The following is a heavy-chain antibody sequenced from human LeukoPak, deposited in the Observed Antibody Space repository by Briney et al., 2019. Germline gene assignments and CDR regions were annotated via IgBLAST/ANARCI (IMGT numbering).Heavy chain of an antibody. CDR3: ARDRIAALPPDSWSSSSDYYYYYGMDV. V-gene: IGHV4-34*09. D-gene: IGHD6-6*01. CDR1: GGSFSNSY. Sequence: RPSETLSLTCGVYGGSFSNSYWNWIRQPPGKELECIEKISHSGSTYYNPSLKSRVAISVDTSKNQFSLKLSSVTAADTAVYYCARDRIAALPPDSWSSSSDYYYYYGMDVWGQGTTVTVSS. J-gene: IGHJ6*02. CDR2: ISHSGST.